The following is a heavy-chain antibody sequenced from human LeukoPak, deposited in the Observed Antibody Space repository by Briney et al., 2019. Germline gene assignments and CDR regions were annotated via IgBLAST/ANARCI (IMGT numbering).Heavy chain of an antibody. V-gene: IGHV4-34*01. CDR3: ARDWGSSWYFDY. D-gene: IGHD6-13*01. CDR2: INHSGST. Sequence: SETLSVTCAVYGGSFSGYYWSWIRQPPGKGLEWIGEINHSGSTNYNPSLKSRVTISVDTSKNQFSLKLSSVTAADTAVYYCARDWGSSWYFDYWGQGTLVTVSS. CDR1: GGSFSGYY. J-gene: IGHJ4*02.